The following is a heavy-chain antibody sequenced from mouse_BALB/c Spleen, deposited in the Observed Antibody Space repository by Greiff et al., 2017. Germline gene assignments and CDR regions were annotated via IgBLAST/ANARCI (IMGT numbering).Heavy chain of an antibody. D-gene: IGHD2-4*01. V-gene: IGHV1S22*01. J-gene: IGHJ2*01. CDR1: GYTFTSYW. Sequence: LKQPGSELVRPGASVKLSCTASGYTFTSYWMHWVKQRPGQGLEWIGNIYPGSGSTNYDEKFKSKATLTVDTSSSTAYMQLSSLTSEDSAVYYCTRWEYYDYDEGYWGQGTTLTVSA. CDR3: TRWEYYDYDEGY. CDR2: IYPGSGST.